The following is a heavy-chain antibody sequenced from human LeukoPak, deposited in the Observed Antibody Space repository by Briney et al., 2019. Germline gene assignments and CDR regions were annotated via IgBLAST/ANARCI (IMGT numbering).Heavy chain of an antibody. Sequence: PGGSLRLSCAASGFTFSHSGMHWVRQAPGKGLEWVAFIRFDGSNEYYADSVKGRFTISRDNSKNTLYLQMNSLRVDDTAVYYCASIPTLGVAADIVDSWGQGTLVTVSS. D-gene: IGHD2-2*01. CDR2: IRFDGSNE. CDR3: ASIPTLGVAADIVDS. J-gene: IGHJ4*02. V-gene: IGHV3-30*02. CDR1: GFTFSHSG.